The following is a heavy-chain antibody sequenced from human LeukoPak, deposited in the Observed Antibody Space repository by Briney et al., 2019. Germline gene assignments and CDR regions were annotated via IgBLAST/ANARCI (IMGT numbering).Heavy chain of an antibody. Sequence: PSETLSLTCTVSGGSISSGSYYWSWIRQPAGKGLEWIGRIYTSGSTNYNPSLKSRATISVDTSKNQFSLKLSSVTAADTAVYYCARGLGAVTHAFDIWGQGTMVTVSS. CDR3: ARGLGAVTHAFDI. V-gene: IGHV4-61*02. CDR1: GGSISSGSYY. CDR2: IYTSGST. D-gene: IGHD6-19*01. J-gene: IGHJ3*02.